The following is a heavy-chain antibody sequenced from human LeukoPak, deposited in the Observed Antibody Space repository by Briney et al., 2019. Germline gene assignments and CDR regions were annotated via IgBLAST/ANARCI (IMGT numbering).Heavy chain of an antibody. J-gene: IGHJ4*02. CDR3: ARVRGQLWSYYFDY. D-gene: IGHD5-18*01. CDR2: IRYDGSNK. CDR1: GFTFSSYG. Sequence: GGSLRLSCAASGFTFSSYGMHWVRQAPGKGLEWVAFIRYDGSNKYYADSVKGRFTISRDNSKNTLYLQMNSLRAEDTAVYYCARVRGQLWSYYFDYWGQGTLVTVSS. V-gene: IGHV3-30*02.